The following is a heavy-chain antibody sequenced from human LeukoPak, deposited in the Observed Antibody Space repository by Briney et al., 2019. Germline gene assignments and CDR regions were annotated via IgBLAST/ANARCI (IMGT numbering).Heavy chain of an antibody. V-gene: IGHV4-61*02. D-gene: IGHD3/OR15-3a*01. CDR3: ARQTGSGLFILP. CDR2: LYTRGSI. J-gene: IGHJ4*02. CDR1: GGSISSGDYY. Sequence: SETLSLTCTVSGGSISSGDYYWSWIRQPAGKGLEWIGRLYTRGSINYNPSLKSRVTISVDTSKNQFSLKLSSVTAADTAVYYCARQTGSGLFILPGGQGTLVTVSS.